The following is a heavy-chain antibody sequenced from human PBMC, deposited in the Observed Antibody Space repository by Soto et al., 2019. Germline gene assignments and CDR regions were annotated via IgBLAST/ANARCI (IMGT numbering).Heavy chain of an antibody. CDR2: INPNSGGT. CDR3: ARVKETDPALGMDV. J-gene: IGHJ6*02. V-gene: IGHV1-2*02. CDR1: GYTFTGYY. Sequence: ASVKVSCKASGYTFTGYYMHWVRQAPGQGLELMGWINPNSGGTNYAQKFQGRVTMTRDTSISTAYMELSRLRSDDTAVYYCARVKETDPALGMDVWGQGTTVTVSS.